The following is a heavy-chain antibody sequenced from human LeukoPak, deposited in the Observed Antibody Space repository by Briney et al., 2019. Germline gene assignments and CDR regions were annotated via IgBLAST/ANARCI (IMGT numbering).Heavy chain of an antibody. CDR3: AATGYSSGRYYFDY. CDR2: IIPSFGTA. J-gene: IGHJ4*02. D-gene: IGHD6-19*01. V-gene: IGHV1-69*06. Sequence: GASVKVSCKASGGTFSSYAISWVRQAPGQGLEWMGGIIPSFGTANYAQKFQGRVTITADKSTSTAYMELSSLRSEDTAVYYCAATGYSSGRYYFDYWGQGTLVTVSS. CDR1: GGTFSSYA.